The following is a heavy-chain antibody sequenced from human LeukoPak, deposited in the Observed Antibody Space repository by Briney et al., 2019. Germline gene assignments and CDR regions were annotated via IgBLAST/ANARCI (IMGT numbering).Heavy chain of an antibody. D-gene: IGHD3-10*02. CDR2: ISSSGRTI. V-gene: IGHV3-48*03. J-gene: IGHJ6*04. CDR3: AELGITMIGGV. CDR1: GFTFSSYE. Sequence: PGGSLRLSCAASGFTFSSYEMNWLRQAPGNGLEWVSYISSSGRTIYYADSVKGRFTISRDNAKNSLYLQMNSLRAEDTAVYYCAELGITMIGGVWGKGTTVPISS.